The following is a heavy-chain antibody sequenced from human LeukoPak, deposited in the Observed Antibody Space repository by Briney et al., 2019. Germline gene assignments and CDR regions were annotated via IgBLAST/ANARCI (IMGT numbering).Heavy chain of an antibody. CDR1: GFTSSNYG. Sequence: GGSLRLSCAASGFTSSNYGMHWVRQAPGKGLEWVSIIYRGGSTNYADSVKGRFTISRDTSKNTLYLQMNSLRAEDTAVYYCARLSANSSAYFFDYWGQGTLVTVSS. D-gene: IGHD3-22*01. CDR2: IYRGGST. J-gene: IGHJ4*02. V-gene: IGHV3-66*04. CDR3: ARLSANSSAYFFDY.